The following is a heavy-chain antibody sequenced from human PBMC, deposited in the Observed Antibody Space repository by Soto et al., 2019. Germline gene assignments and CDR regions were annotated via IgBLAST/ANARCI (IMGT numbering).Heavy chain of an antibody. V-gene: IGHV1-46*01. J-gene: IGHJ4*02. D-gene: IGHD4-4*01. CDR2: INPSGGST. CDR3: ARARIMTTVTTVFGY. CDR1: GYTFTSYY. Sequence: ALVKVSCKASGYTFTSYYMHWVRQAPGQGLEWMGIINPSGGSTSYAQKFQGRVTMTRDTSTSTVYMELSSLRSEDTAVYYCARARIMTTVTTVFGYWGQGTLVTVSS.